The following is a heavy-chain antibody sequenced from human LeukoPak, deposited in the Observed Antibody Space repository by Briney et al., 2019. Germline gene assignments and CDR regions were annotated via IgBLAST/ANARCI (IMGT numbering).Heavy chain of an antibody. D-gene: IGHD1-26*01. CDR2: ISSSGSTI. CDR3: ARAGSGRSPDWFDP. V-gene: IGHV3-48*04. CDR1: GFTFSSYG. J-gene: IGHJ5*02. Sequence: GGSLRLSCAASGFTFSSYGMSWVRQAPGKGLEWVSYISSSGSTIYYADSVKGRFTISRDNAKNSLYLQMNSLRAEDTAVYYCARAGSGRSPDWFDPWGQGTLVTASS.